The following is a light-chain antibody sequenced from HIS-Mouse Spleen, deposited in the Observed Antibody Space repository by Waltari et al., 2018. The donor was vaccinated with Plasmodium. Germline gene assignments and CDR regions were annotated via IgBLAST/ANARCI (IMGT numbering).Light chain of an antibody. CDR1: QGISSY. CDR3: QQYYSYPFP. CDR2: AAS. V-gene: IGKV1-8*01. J-gene: IGKJ3*01. Sequence: AIRMTQSPSSFSASTGDRVTITCRASQGISSYLAWYQQKPGKAPKLLIYAASTLQSGVPSRFSGSGSGTDFPLTISCLQSEDFATYYCQQYYSYPFPFGPGTKVDIK.